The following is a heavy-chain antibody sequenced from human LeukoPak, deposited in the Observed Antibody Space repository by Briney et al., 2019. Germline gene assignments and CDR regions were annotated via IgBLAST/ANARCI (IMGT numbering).Heavy chain of an antibody. CDR1: GFTFSSYA. CDR2: ISYDGSNK. V-gene: IGHV3-30*14. D-gene: IGHD4-17*01. CDR3: ARVLWNGDYPRFDF. Sequence: PGGSLRLSCAASGFTFSSYAMHWVRQAPGKGLEWVVVISYDGSNKYYADSVKGRFTISRDNSKNTLYLQMNSLRAEDTAVYYCARVLWNGDYPRFDFWGQGTLVTVSS. J-gene: IGHJ4*02.